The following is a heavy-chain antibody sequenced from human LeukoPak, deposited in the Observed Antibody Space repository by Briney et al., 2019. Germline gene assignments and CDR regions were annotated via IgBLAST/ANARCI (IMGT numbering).Heavy chain of an antibody. V-gene: IGHV1-2*02. J-gene: IGHJ5*02. CDR2: INPNSGGT. CDR1: GYTFTGYY. D-gene: IGHD4-11*01. Sequence: GASVKVSCKASGYTFTGYYIHWVRQAPGQGLGWMGWINPNSGGTNYAQKFQGRVTMTRNTSISTAYMELSSLRSEDTAVYYCARWPDDYSNWFDPWGQGTLVTVSS. CDR3: ARWPDDYSNWFDP.